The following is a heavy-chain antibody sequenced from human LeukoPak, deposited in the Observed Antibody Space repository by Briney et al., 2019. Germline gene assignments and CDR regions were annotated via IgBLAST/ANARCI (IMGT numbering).Heavy chain of an antibody. CDR1: GGSFSGYY. J-gene: IGHJ6*03. CDR2: INNSGRT. D-gene: IGHD3-22*01. V-gene: IGHV4-34*01. Sequence: SETLSLTRAVSGGSFSGYYWSCIRHPPGKGLEWVGEINNSGRTNYNPSLKRRVTISVDTSKNQFSLKLSSVTGADTAVYYCARGRRISGSDYYYYMDVWGKGTTVTVSS. CDR3: ARGRRISGSDYYYYMDV.